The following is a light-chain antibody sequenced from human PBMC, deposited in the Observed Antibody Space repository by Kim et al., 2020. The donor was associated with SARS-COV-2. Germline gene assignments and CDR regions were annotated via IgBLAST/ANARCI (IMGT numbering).Light chain of an antibody. J-gene: IGLJ2*01. Sequence: SYELTQPPSVSVSPGQTASITCPGDKLGDKFACWYQQKPGQSPVLVIYQDSKRPSGIPERFSGSNSGNPATLTISGTQAMDEADYYCQAWDSSTVVFGGG. CDR1: KLGDKF. CDR3: QAWDSSTVV. V-gene: IGLV3-1*01. CDR2: QDS.